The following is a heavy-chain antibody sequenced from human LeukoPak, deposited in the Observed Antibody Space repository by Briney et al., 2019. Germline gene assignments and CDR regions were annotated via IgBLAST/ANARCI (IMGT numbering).Heavy chain of an antibody. CDR2: IYSGGST. J-gene: IGHJ3*02. D-gene: IGHD3-22*01. CDR1: GFTVSSNY. V-gene: IGHV3-66*01. CDR3: ASGVYDSSGYYWAHAFDI. Sequence: GGSLRLSCAASGFTVSSNYMSWVRQAPGKGLEWVSVIYSGGSTYYADSVKGRFTISRDNSKNTLYLQMNSLRAEDTAVYYCASGVYDSSGYYWAHAFDIWGQGTMVTVSS.